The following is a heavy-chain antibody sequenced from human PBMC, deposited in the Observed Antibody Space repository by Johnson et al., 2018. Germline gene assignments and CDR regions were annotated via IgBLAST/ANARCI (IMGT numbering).Heavy chain of an antibody. CDR1: GFTFSSYG. J-gene: IGHJ6*03. CDR2: ISYDGSNK. CDR3: VKRAGEGHLYYYYYMDV. Sequence: QVQLVQSGGGVVQPGRSLRLSCAASGFTFSSYGMHWVRQAPGKGLEWVAVISYDGSNKYYADSVKGRFTISRDNSKNTLYLQMNSLRAEDTAGYYCVKRAGEGHLYYYYYMDVWGKGTTVTVSS. V-gene: IGHV3-30*03. D-gene: IGHD2-21*01.